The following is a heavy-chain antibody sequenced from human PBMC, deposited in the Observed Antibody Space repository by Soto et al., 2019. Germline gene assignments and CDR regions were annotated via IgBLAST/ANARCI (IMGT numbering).Heavy chain of an antibody. CDR2: IYPGDSDT. J-gene: IGHJ4*02. CDR3: ARWQDYTDSPGYYVDY. CDR1: GYSFISYW. D-gene: IGHD3-22*01. V-gene: IGHV5-51*01. Sequence: EVQLVQSGAEVKKPGESLKISCKGSGYSFISYWIGWVRRIPGKGLEWMGIIYPGDSDTTYSPSFQGQVTISVDKSITTAYLQWSSLKASDTDMYYCARWQDYTDSPGYYVDYWGQGTLVTVSS.